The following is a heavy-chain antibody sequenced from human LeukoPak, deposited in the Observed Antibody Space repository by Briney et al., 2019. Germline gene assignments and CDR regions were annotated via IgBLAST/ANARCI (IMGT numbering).Heavy chain of an antibody. Sequence: PSETLSLTCTVSGVSISSHYWSWIRQPPGKGLEWVVYIYYSGSTNYNPSLKSRVTISIETSKNQFSLKLSSVTAADTAVYYCARSQSSGYYYVYDYWGQGALVTVSS. J-gene: IGHJ4*02. CDR3: ARSQSSGYYYVYDY. V-gene: IGHV4-59*11. CDR1: GVSISSHY. D-gene: IGHD3-22*01. CDR2: IYYSGST.